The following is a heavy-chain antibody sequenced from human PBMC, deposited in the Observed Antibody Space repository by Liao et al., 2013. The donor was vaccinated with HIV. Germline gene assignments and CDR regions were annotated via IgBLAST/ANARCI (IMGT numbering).Heavy chain of an antibody. D-gene: IGHD7-27*01. CDR1: GGSISSGDYF. CDR2: IYYSGST. CDR3: ARDLRVNGDYYFDY. Sequence: QVQLQESGPGLVKVSQTLSLSCTVSGGSISSGDYFWSWIRQPPGKGLEWIGYIYYSGSTYYSPSLKSRVTISIDTSKSQFSLKLSSVTAADTAVYYCARDLRVNGDYYFDYWGQGTLVTVSS. V-gene: IGHV4-30-4*08. J-gene: IGHJ4*02.